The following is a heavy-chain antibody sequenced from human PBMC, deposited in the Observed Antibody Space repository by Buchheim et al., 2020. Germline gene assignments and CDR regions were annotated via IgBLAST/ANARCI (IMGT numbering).Heavy chain of an antibody. CDR3: ARDRAAILYYGQDVQHFDY. D-gene: IGHD4-17*01. V-gene: IGHV3-33*01. CDR2: IWYDGSNK. Sequence: QVQLVESGGGVVQPGRSLRLSCAASGFTFSSYGMHWVRQAPGKGLEWVAVIWYDGSNKYYADSVKGRFTISRDNSKHTLYLQMNSLRAEDTAVYYCARDRAAILYYGQDVQHFDYWGQGTL. J-gene: IGHJ4*02. CDR1: GFTFSSYG.